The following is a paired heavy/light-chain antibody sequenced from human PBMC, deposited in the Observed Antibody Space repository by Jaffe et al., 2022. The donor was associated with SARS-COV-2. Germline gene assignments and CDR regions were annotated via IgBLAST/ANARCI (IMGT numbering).Heavy chain of an antibody. CDR3: MRVKGGPHY. CDR2: INTGDGNT. CDR1: GYTFTSYE. V-gene: IGHV1-3*04. D-gene: IGHD3-16*01. Sequence: QVQLVQSGPEVKKPGASVKVSCKASGYTFTSYEIHWMRQAPGQRPEWMGWINTGDGNTKYSQKFQGRVTFTRDTSASTAYMELSSLRSEDTALFYCMRVKGGPHYWGQGTLVTVSS. J-gene: IGHJ4*02.
Light chain of an antibody. J-gene: IGKJ4*01. CDR2: WAS. Sequence: DIVMTQSPDSLAVSLGERATIDCKSSQSVLYSSNNKNYLAWYQQKPGQPPKLLIYWASSRESGVPDRFSGSGSGTDFTLTISNLKAEDVAVYYCQQYYSSPLTFGGGTKVEIK. CDR1: QSVLYSSNNKNY. V-gene: IGKV4-1*01. CDR3: QQYYSSPLT.